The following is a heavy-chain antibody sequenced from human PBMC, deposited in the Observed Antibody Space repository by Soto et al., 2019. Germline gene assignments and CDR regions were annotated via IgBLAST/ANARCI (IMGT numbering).Heavy chain of an antibody. D-gene: IGHD6-13*01. J-gene: IGHJ3*02. V-gene: IGHV3-7*01. Sequence: GGSLRLSCAASGFTFSSYWMSWVRQAPGKGLEWVANIKQDGSEKYYVDSVKGRFTISRDNAKNSLYLQMNSLRAEDTAVYYCASTPIHSSNDAFDIWGQGTMVTVSS. CDR3: ASTPIHSSNDAFDI. CDR2: IKQDGSEK. CDR1: GFTFSSYW.